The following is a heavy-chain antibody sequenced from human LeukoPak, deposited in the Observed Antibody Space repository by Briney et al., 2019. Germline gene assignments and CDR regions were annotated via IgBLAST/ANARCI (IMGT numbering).Heavy chain of an antibody. J-gene: IGHJ4*02. CDR1: GGSISSYY. Sequence: SETLSLTCTVSGGSISSYYWSWIRQPPGKGLEWIGYIYYSGSTNYNPSLRSRVTISVDTSKNQFSLKLTSVTAADTAVYYCASGYREYSSSSGDYWGQGTLVTVSS. CDR2: IYYSGST. D-gene: IGHD6-6*01. V-gene: IGHV4-59*01. CDR3: ASGYREYSSSSGDY.